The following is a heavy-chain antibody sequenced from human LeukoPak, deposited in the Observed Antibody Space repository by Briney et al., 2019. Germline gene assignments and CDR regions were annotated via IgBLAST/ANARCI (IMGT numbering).Heavy chain of an antibody. D-gene: IGHD6-6*01. V-gene: IGHV4-34*01. CDR1: GGSISSGGYS. J-gene: IGHJ4*02. CDR2: INHSGST. CDR3: ARGLVSAARTPGY. Sequence: SETLSLTCAVSGGSISSGGYSWSWIRQPPGKGLEWIGEINHSGSTNYNPSLKSRVTISVDTSKNQFSLKLSSVTAADTAVYYCARGLVSAARTPGYWGQGTLVTVSS.